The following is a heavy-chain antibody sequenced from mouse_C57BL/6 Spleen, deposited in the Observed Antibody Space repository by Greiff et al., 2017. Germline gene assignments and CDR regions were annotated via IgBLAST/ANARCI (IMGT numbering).Heavy chain of an antibody. D-gene: IGHD1-1*01. CDR1: GYSFTSYY. V-gene: IGHV1-66*01. CDR2: IYPGSGNT. J-gene: IGHJ2*01. Sequence: QVQLQQSGPELVKPGASVKISCKASGYSFTSYYIHWVKQRPGQGLEWIGWIYPGSGNTKYNEKFKGKATLTADTSSSTAYMQRSSLTSEDSAVYYCAREVVAGDYWGQGTTLTVSS. CDR3: AREVVAGDY.